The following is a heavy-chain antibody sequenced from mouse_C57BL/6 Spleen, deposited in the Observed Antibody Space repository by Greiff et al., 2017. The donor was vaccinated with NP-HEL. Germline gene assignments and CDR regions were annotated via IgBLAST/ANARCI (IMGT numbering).Heavy chain of an antibody. D-gene: IGHD2-12*01. V-gene: IGHV1-50*01. Sequence: QVQLKESGAELVKPGASVKLSCKASGYTFTSYWMQWVKQRPGQGLEWIGEIDPSDSYTNYNQKFKGKATLTVDTSSSTAYMQLSSLTSEDSAVYCCASFYSYDDWFAYWGQGTLVTVSA. CDR1: GYTFTSYW. CDR2: IDPSDSYT. CDR3: ASFYSYDDWFAY. J-gene: IGHJ3*01.